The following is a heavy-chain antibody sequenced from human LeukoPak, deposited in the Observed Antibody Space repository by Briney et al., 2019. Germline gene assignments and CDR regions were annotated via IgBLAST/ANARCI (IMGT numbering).Heavy chain of an antibody. CDR1: GSTFSSYW. CDR3: ARESILTGPYYYYYMDV. CDR2: IKQDGSEK. Sequence: GGSLRLSCAASGSTFSSYWMSWVRQAPGKGLEWVANIKQDGSEKYYVDSVKGRFTISRDNAKNSLYLQMNSLRAEDTAVYYCARESILTGPYYYYYMDVWGKGTTVTVSS. D-gene: IGHD3-9*01. V-gene: IGHV3-7*01. J-gene: IGHJ6*03.